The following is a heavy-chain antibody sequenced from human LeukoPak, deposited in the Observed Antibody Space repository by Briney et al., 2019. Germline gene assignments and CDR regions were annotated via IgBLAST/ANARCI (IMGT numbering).Heavy chain of an antibody. CDR3: ARDKVSGPTLLDY. CDR1: GFTFSSYE. Sequence: GGSLRLSCAASGFTFSSYEMNWVRQAPGKGPEWVANIRQDAKEIYYVDSVKGRFTISRDNAKNSLYLQMDSLRVDDTAVYYCARDKVSGPTLLDYWGQGTLVTVSS. V-gene: IGHV3-7*01. CDR2: IRQDAKEI. J-gene: IGHJ4*02. D-gene: IGHD5/OR15-5a*01.